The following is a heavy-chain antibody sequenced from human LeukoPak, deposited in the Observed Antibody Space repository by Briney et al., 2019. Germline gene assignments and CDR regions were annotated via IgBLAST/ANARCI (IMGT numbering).Heavy chain of an antibody. D-gene: IGHD5-12*01. CDR1: GGSISSDNW. Sequence: PSETLSLTCAVSGGSISSDNWWTWVRQPPGKGLEWIGEIYYSGSTNYNPSLRSRVTLSVDKSKNQFSLKLTSVTAADTAVYYCARGPSVAAHLDYWGQGTLVTVSS. CDR3: ARGPSVAAHLDY. J-gene: IGHJ4*02. V-gene: IGHV4-4*02. CDR2: IYYSGST.